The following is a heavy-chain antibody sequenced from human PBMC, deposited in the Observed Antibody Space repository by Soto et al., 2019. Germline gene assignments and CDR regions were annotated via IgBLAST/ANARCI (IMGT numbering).Heavy chain of an antibody. Sequence: QITLKESGPTLVKPTQTLTLTCTFSGFALTTTGEGVGWIRQPPGKALEWLAIIYWNDDKRYSTSLKSRLTITKDTSKKQVVLTMTNMDPVDTATYYCAHRASNEATIGYWGRGTLVTVSS. CDR1: GFALTTTGEG. J-gene: IGHJ4*02. CDR2: IYWNDDK. D-gene: IGHD5-12*01. V-gene: IGHV2-5*01. CDR3: AHRASNEATIGY.